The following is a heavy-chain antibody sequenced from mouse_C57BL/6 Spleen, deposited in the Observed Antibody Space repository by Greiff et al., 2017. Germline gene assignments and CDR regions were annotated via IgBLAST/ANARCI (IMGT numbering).Heavy chain of an antibody. J-gene: IGHJ4*01. CDR3: AREGAMMVTTEAMGG. CDR2: ISSGGSYT. CDR1: GFTFSSYG. Sequence: EVQLVESGGDLVKPGGSLKLSCAASGFTFSSYGMSWVRQTPDKRLEWVATISSGGSYTYYPDSVKGRFTISRDNAKNTLYLQMSSLKSEDTAMYYCAREGAMMVTTEAMGGWGKGPSVTVAS. D-gene: IGHD2-3*01. V-gene: IGHV5-6*01.